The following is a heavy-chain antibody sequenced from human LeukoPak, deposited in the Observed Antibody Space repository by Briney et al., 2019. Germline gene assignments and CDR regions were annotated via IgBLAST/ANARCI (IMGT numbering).Heavy chain of an antibody. V-gene: IGHV3-30*03. CDR1: GFTFSSYT. Sequence: GGSLRLSCAASGFTFSSYTMNWVRQAPGKGLEWVAVISYDGSNKYYADSVKGRFTVSRDNSKNTLYLQMNSLRAEDTAVYYCASHYDSSGYYYYGYWGQGTLVTVSS. CDR3: ASHYDSSGYYYYGY. J-gene: IGHJ4*02. D-gene: IGHD3-22*01. CDR2: ISYDGSNK.